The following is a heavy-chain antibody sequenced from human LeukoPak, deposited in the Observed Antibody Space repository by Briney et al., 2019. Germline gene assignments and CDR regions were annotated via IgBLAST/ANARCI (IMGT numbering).Heavy chain of an antibody. CDR3: ARGDCGGSYYCTAGIVFDY. Sequence: SGGSLRLSCAASGFTFSSYWMSWVRQAPGKGLEWVANIKQDGSEKYYVDSVKGRFTISRDNAKNSLYLQMNSLRAEDSAVYYCARGDCGGSYYCTAGIVFDYWGQGTLVTVSS. CDR1: GFTFSSYW. CDR2: IKQDGSEK. J-gene: IGHJ4*02. D-gene: IGHD1-26*01. V-gene: IGHV3-7*01.